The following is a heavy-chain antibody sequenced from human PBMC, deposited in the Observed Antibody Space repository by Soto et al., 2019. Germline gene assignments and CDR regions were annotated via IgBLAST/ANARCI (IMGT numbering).Heavy chain of an antibody. Sequence: QVQLVESGAEVKKPGSSVKLSCKASGYNFIAYYMYWVRQAPGQGSEWLGMINPSSGATDCAQKFQARVPVTRDTSTSTAYLELSSLRSEDAAVYYCAKYCGGDCRHFDAWGQGTLVTGST. J-gene: IGHJ4*02. CDR2: INPSSGAT. CDR3: AKYCGGDCRHFDA. CDR1: GYNFIAYY. V-gene: IGHV1-46*01. D-gene: IGHD2-21*02.